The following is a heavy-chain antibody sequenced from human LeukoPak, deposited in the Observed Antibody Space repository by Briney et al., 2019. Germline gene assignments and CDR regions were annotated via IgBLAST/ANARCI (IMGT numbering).Heavy chain of an antibody. J-gene: IGHJ4*01. CDR1: GFTFSAFG. CDR3: AKDQGVVGSYDY. Sequence: PGGTLRLSCAASGFTFSAFGMNWVRQAPDKGLEWVAFIQYDDSIEYYADSVKGRFTISRDNSKNRLYLQMNSLRGDDTAVYYCAKDQGVVGSYDYWGHGTLVTVSS. D-gene: IGHD3-10*01. V-gene: IGHV3-30*02. CDR2: IQYDDSIE.